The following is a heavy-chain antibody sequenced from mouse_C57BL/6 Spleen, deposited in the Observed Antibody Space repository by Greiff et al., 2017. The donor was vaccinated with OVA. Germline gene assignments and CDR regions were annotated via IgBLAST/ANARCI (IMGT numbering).Heavy chain of an antibody. CDR3: ARKGPYDYDGGTWFAY. V-gene: IGHV1-18*01. J-gene: IGHJ3*01. Sequence: EVQLQQSGPELVKPGASVKIPCKASGYTFTDYNMDWVKQSPGKSLEWIGDINPNNGGTIYNQKFKGKATLTVDKSSSTAYMELRSLTSEDTAVYYCARKGPYDYDGGTWFAYWGQGTLVTVSA. D-gene: IGHD2-4*01. CDR1: GYTFTDYN. CDR2: INPNNGGT.